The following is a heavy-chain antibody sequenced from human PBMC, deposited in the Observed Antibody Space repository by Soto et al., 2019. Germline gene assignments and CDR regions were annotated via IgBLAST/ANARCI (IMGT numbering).Heavy chain of an antibody. CDR3: ARTRGLWFGELSQNWFDP. CDR1: GFTFSSYS. CDR2: ISSSSSTI. J-gene: IGHJ5*02. V-gene: IGHV3-48*02. Sequence: EVQLVESGGGLVQPGGSLRLSCAASGFTFSSYSMNWVRQAPGKGLEWVSYISSSSSTIYYADSVKGRFTISRDNAKNSLYLQMNSLRDEDTAVYYCARTRGLWFGELSQNWFDPRGQGTLVTVSS. D-gene: IGHD3-10*01.